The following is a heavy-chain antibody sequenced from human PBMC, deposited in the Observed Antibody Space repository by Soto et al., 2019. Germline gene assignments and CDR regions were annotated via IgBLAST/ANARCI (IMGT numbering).Heavy chain of an antibody. CDR2: ISYDGSNK. D-gene: IGHD2-15*01. Sequence: GGSLRLSCAASGFTFSSYGMHWVRQAPGKGLEWVAVISYDGSNKYYADSVKGRFTISRDNSKNTLYLQMNSLRAEDTAVYYCAKDIGWYVGMITGDVWGQGTTVTVSS. J-gene: IGHJ6*02. CDR3: AKDIGWYVGMITGDV. V-gene: IGHV3-30*18. CDR1: GFTFSSYG.